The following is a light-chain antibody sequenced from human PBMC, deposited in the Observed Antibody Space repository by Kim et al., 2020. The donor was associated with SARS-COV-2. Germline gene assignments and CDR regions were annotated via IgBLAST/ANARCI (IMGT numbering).Light chain of an antibody. CDR1: HSVTSSR. Sequence: EIVLTQSPGTLSLSPGERVALSCRASHSVTSSRLAWYQQKSGQAPRLLIYDASSRATGVPDRFSGSGSGTDFTLTISRLEPEDVAVYYCQQYGSFPYTFGQGTKLEI. CDR2: DAS. V-gene: IGKV3-20*01. CDR3: QQYGSFPYT. J-gene: IGKJ2*01.